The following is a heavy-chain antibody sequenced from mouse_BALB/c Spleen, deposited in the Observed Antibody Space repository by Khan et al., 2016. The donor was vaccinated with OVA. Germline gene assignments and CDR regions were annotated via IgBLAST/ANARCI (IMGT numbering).Heavy chain of an antibody. CDR1: GYSITSDYA. D-gene: IGHD2-3*01. CDR3: ARDGSRYNYAMDY. V-gene: IGHV3-2*02. Sequence: EVQLQESGPGLVKPSQSLSLTCTVTGYSITSDYAWNWIRQFPGNILEWMGYISYSGSTSYNSSLKSRISITRATSNNQFFLQLNTVTTEDTATYYCARDGSRYNYAMDYWGQGTAVTVSS. CDR2: ISYSGST. J-gene: IGHJ4*01.